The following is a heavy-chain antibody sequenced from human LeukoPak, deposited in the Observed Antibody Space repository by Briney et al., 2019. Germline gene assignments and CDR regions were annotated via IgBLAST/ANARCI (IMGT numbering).Heavy chain of an antibody. D-gene: IGHD3-9*01. CDR2: INHSGST. Sequence: SETLSLTCAVYGGSFSGYYWSWIRQPPGKGLEGIGEINHSGSTNYKPSLTSRGTISVATSKNQISLKLSSVTAADTAVYYCARAGLRYFDWLLDDGIDYWGQGTLVTVSS. CDR1: GGSFSGYY. V-gene: IGHV4-34*01. CDR3: ARAGLRYFDWLLDDGIDY. J-gene: IGHJ4*02.